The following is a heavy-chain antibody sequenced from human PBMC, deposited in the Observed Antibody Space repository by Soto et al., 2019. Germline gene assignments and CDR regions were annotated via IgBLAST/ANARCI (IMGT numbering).Heavy chain of an antibody. D-gene: IGHD3-10*01. CDR2: INPDSGGT. J-gene: IGHJ4*01. Sequence: SVKYTCKASGYTFSDYYMHWVRQAPGQGLEWMGWINPDSGGTKYTQKFQGRVTMTRDTSISTAYMELSGLRSDDTAVYYCTMKVRHYNSDYGC. V-gene: IGHV1-2*02. CDR1: GYTFSDYY. CDR3: TMKVRHYNSDY.